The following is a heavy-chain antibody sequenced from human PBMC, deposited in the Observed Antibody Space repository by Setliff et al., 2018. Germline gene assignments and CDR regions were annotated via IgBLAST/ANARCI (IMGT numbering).Heavy chain of an antibody. Sequence: LSLTCTVSGGSISSSSYYWGWIRQPPGKGLEWIGSIYYSGSTYYNPSLKSRVTISVDTSKNQFSLKLSSVTAADTAVYYCARRATYYNFWSGYYNYWGQGTLVTGS. CDR1: GGSISSSSYY. CDR2: IYYSGST. J-gene: IGHJ4*02. CDR3: ARRATYYNFWSGYYNY. V-gene: IGHV4-39*07. D-gene: IGHD3-3*01.